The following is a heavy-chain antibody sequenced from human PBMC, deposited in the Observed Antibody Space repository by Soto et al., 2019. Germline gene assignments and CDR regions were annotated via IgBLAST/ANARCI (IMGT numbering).Heavy chain of an antibody. CDR3: AKGGPFSIAAAGTQ. J-gene: IGHJ4*02. D-gene: IGHD6-13*01. CDR2: ISYDGSKK. Sequence: GGSLRLSCAASGFTFSSYGMHWVRQAPGKGLEWVAVISYDGSKKYYADSVKGRFTISRDNSKNTLYLQMNSLRDEDTAVYYCAKGGPFSIAAAGTQWGQGTL. V-gene: IGHV3-30*18. CDR1: GFTFSSYG.